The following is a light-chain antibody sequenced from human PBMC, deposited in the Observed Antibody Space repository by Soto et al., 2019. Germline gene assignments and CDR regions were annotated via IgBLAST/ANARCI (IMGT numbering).Light chain of an antibody. CDR3: QQYFLSPIT. J-gene: IGKJ5*01. V-gene: IGKV4-1*01. CDR1: HRLFSSSNKKDY. CDR2: WAS. Sequence: DIVMTQSPASLAVSLGERATIKCKSSHRLFSSSNKKDYLAWYQQKSGQSPKLLIYWASSRESGVPDRFSGSGSGTDFTLTISSLQAEDVAVYYCQQYFLSPITFGQGTRLEIK.